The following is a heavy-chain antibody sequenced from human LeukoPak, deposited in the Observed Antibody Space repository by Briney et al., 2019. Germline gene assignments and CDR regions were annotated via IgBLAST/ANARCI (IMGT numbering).Heavy chain of an antibody. CDR3: ARGQGTVTTH. D-gene: IGHD4-17*01. Sequence: SETLSLTCAVSGGSFSGYYWTWIRQPPGKGLEWIGEINHSGSANYNPSLKSRVTISLDASKNQFSLKLSSVTAADTAVYYCARGQGTVTTHWGQGTLVTVSS. CDR2: INHSGSA. CDR1: GGSFSGYY. J-gene: IGHJ4*02. V-gene: IGHV4-34*01.